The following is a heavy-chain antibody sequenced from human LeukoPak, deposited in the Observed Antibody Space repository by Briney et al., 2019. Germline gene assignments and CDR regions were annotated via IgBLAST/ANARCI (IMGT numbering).Heavy chain of an antibody. Sequence: GGSLRLSCAASGFTFDDYAMHWVRQAPGKGLEWVSGISWNSGNIGYADSVKGRFTISRDNAKNSLYLQMNSLRAEDTAVYYCAREGTAAAGLRWFDPWGQGTLVTVSS. CDR1: GFTFDDYA. D-gene: IGHD6-13*01. CDR2: ISWNSGNI. CDR3: AREGTAAAGLRWFDP. V-gene: IGHV3-9*01. J-gene: IGHJ5*02.